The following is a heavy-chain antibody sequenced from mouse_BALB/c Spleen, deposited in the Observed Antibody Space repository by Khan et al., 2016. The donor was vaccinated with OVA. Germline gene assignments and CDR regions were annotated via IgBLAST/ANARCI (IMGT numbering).Heavy chain of an antibody. CDR2: INPNNGDS. CDR1: GYTFSSYY. V-gene: IGHV1S81*02. J-gene: IGHJ3*01. Sequence: QVQLQQSGAELVKTGASVKLSCKASGYTFSSYYLYWVKKRPGQGLEWIGEINPNNGDSNFNEKFKSKATLTVDKFSYTAYMQLSSLTSEDSAVYYCTRSGYGSFAYWGQGTLVTVSA. D-gene: IGHD2-2*01. CDR3: TRSGYGSFAY.